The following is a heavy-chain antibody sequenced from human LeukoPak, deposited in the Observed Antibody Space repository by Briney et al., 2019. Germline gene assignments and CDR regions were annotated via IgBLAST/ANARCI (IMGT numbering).Heavy chain of an antibody. V-gene: IGHV3-30*18. CDR1: EFTFRSDG. J-gene: IGHJ4*02. D-gene: IGHD6-13*01. Sequence: GRSLRLSCSASEFTFRSDGMHWVRQAPGKGLEWVAFISNDGSRKYYEDSVKGRFTISRDNSKNTVYLQMNNLRGEDTAVYYCAKDRSTTWSFDYWGQGTLVTVSS. CDR3: AKDRSTTWSFDY. CDR2: ISNDGSRK.